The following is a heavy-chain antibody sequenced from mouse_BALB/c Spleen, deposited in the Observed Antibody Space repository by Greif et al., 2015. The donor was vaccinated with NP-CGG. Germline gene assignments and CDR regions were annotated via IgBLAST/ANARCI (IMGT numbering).Heavy chain of an antibody. Sequence: EVKLMESGGGLVQPGGSRKLSCAASGFTFSSFGMHWVRQAPEKGLEWVAYISSGSSTIYYADTVKGRFTISRDNPKNTLFLQMTSLRSEDTAMYYCARSLLLRPYAMDYWGQGTSVTVSS. CDR2: ISSGSSTI. CDR3: ARSLLLRPYAMDY. D-gene: IGHD1-1*01. CDR1: GFTFSSFG. J-gene: IGHJ4*01. V-gene: IGHV5-17*02.